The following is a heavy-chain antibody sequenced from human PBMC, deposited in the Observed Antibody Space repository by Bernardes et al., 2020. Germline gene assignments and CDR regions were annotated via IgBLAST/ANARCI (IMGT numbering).Heavy chain of an antibody. V-gene: IGHV3-30*18. CDR3: AKAGYCSGGSCSINYYYYYMDV. Sequence: GGCLSPSRAASGFTVSRYGRHWVRPAPGKGLEWVAVISYDGSNKYYADSVKGRFTISRDNSKNTLYLQMNSLRAEDTAVYYCAKAGYCSGGSCSINYYYYYMDVWGKGTTVTVSS. CDR2: ISYDGSNK. CDR1: GFTVSRYG. D-gene: IGHD2-15*01. J-gene: IGHJ6*03.